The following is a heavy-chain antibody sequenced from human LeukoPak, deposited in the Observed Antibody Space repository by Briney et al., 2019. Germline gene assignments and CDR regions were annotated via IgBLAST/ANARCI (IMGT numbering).Heavy chain of an antibody. D-gene: IGHD2-15*01. V-gene: IGHV1-69*13. Sequence: ASVKVSCKASGYTFTGYYMHWVRQAPGQGLEWMGGIIPIFGTANYAQKFQGRVTITADESTSTAYMELSSLRSEDTAVYYCARDLWGCSGGSCYPGSYYYYYMDVWGKGTTVTISS. CDR1: GYTFTGYY. J-gene: IGHJ6*03. CDR3: ARDLWGCSGGSCYPGSYYYYYMDV. CDR2: IIPIFGTA.